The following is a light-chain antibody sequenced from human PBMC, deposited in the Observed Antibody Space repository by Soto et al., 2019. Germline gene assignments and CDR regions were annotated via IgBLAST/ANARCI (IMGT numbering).Light chain of an antibody. CDR3: QKCNSAPFT. J-gene: IGKJ3*01. CDR1: QGISNY. V-gene: IGKV1-27*01. Sequence: DIQMTQSPSSLSASVGDRVTITCRASQGISNYLAWYQQKPGKVPKLLLFPASTLQSGVPSRFSGSGSGTDFTLPISSLQPEDVATYYCQKCNSAPFTFGPGTKVDIK. CDR2: PAS.